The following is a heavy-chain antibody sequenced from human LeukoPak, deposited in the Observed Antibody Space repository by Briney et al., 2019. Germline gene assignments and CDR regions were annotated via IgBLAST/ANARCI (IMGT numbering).Heavy chain of an antibody. J-gene: IGHJ6*04. CDR2: IYYSGST. Sequence: PSETLPLTCTVSGGSVSSGSYYWSWIRQPPGKGLEWIGYIYYSGSTNYNPSLKSRVTISVDTSKNQFSLKLSSVTAADTAVYYCASTVAAAMSDYYYGMDVWGKGTTVTVSS. CDR3: ASTVAAAMSDYYYGMDV. CDR1: GGSVSSGSYY. V-gene: IGHV4-61*01. D-gene: IGHD2-2*01.